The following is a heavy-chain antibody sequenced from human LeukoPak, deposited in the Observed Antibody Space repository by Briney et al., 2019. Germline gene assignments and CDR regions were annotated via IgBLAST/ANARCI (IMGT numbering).Heavy chain of an antibody. J-gene: IGHJ4*02. CDR3: ARDLYRIVVVPHYFDY. Sequence: PGGSLRLSCVASGFTFSNYWMTWVRQAPGKGLEWVANIKQDGSEKHYVDSVKGRFIISRDNAKNSLYLQMNSLRAEDTAVYYCARDLYRIVVVPHYFDYWGQGTLVTVSS. CDR1: GFTFSNYW. V-gene: IGHV3-7*01. CDR2: IKQDGSEK. D-gene: IGHD3-22*01.